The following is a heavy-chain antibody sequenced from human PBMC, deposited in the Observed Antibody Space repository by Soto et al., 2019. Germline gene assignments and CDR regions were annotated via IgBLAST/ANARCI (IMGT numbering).Heavy chain of an antibody. Sequence: SVKVSCRASGGTFSSYAISWVRQAPGQGLEWMGGIIPIFGTANYAQKFQGRVTITADESTSTAYMELSSLRSEDTAVYYCARELVPAAPYYYGMDVWGQGTTVTVSS. V-gene: IGHV1-69*13. J-gene: IGHJ6*02. CDR1: GGTFSSYA. CDR2: IIPIFGTA. D-gene: IGHD2-2*01. CDR3: ARELVPAAPYYYGMDV.